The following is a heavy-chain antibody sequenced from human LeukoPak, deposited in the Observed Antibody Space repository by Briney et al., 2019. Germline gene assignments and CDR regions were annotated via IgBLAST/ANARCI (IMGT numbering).Heavy chain of an antibody. CDR1: GYTFTGYY. Sequence: ASVKVSCKASGYTFTGYYMHWVRQAPGRGLEWMGWINPNSGGTNYAQKFQGRVTMTRDTSISTAYMELSRLRSDDTAVYYCARVRGYSFDCFDYWGQGTLVTVSS. CDR2: INPNSGGT. D-gene: IGHD5-18*01. J-gene: IGHJ4*02. V-gene: IGHV1-2*02. CDR3: ARVRGYSFDCFDY.